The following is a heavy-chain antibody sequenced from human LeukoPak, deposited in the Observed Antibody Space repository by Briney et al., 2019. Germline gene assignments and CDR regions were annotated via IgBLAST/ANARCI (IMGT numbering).Heavy chain of an antibody. CDR3: ARTPIAVQPF. D-gene: IGHD6-19*01. V-gene: IGHV3-30*04. Sequence: PGGSLRLPCAASGFTFSSYAMHWVRQAPGKGLEWVAVISYDGSNKYYADSVKGRFTISRDNSKNTLYLQMNSLRAEDTAVYYCARTPIAVQPFWGQGTLVTVSS. J-gene: IGHJ4*02. CDR2: ISYDGSNK. CDR1: GFTFSSYA.